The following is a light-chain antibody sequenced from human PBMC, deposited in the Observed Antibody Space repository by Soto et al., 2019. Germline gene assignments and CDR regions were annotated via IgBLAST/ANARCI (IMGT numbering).Light chain of an antibody. CDR1: ESVNTY. CDR3: QQRIGWPLT. J-gene: IGKJ4*01. Sequence: EIVLTQSPATLSLSPGERATVSCRASESVNTYLAWFQQKPGQPPRLLIYDASHRATGIPARFSGSGSGTDFTLIISSLEPEDFAVYYCQQRIGWPLTFGGGTKVEIK. CDR2: DAS. V-gene: IGKV3-11*01.